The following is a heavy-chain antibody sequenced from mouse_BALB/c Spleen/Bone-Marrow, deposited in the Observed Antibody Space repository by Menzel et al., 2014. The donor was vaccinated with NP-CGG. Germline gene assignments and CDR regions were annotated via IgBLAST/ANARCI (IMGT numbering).Heavy chain of an antibody. D-gene: IGHD3-1*01. CDR1: GYSITSDYA. J-gene: IGHJ3*01. V-gene: IGHV3-2*02. CDR3: AREARATWAWFAY. Sequence: EVQLVESGPGLVKPSQSLSLTCTVTGYSITSDYAWNWIRQFPGNKLEWMGYISYSGSTSYNPSLKSRISITRDTSKNQFFLQLNSVTTEDTATYYCAREARATWAWFAYWGQGTLVTVSA. CDR2: ISYSGST.